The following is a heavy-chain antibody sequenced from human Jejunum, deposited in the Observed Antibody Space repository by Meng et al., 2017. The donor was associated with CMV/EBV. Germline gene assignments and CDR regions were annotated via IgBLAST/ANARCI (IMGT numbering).Heavy chain of an antibody. CDR1: GGSTSGYY. CDR2: IDFSGTT. V-gene: IGHV4-59*01. J-gene: IGHJ4*02. Sequence: NVSGGSTSGYYLNWIRQPPGEGLEWIGNIDFSGTTKYNPSLKSRVTISVDTSKIQFSLNLGSVAPADTAVYYCARGWGTTSPWDYWGQGMLVTVSS. D-gene: IGHD3-16*01. CDR3: ARGWGTTSPWDY.